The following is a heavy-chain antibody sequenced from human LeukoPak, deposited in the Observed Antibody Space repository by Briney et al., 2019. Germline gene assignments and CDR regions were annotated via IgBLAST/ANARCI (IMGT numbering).Heavy chain of an antibody. Sequence: GGSLKLSCAASGFSFSSYAMSWVRQAPGKGLEWVSSISGSGDNTYYAESVKGRFTVSRDNSKNTLFLQMNSLRAEDTAVFYCAKRSGYTTGWFFDFWGQGTLVTVSS. CDR1: GFSFSSYA. J-gene: IGHJ4*02. D-gene: IGHD6-19*01. CDR3: AKRSGYTTGWFFDF. CDR2: ISGSGDNT. V-gene: IGHV3-23*01.